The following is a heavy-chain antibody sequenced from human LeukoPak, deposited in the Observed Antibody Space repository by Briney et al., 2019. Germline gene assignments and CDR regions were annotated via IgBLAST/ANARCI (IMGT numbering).Heavy chain of an antibody. J-gene: IGHJ4*02. Sequence: PGGSLRLSCAASGFTFSSYWMNWVRQAPGKGLEWVANIKQDGSGKYYVDSLKGRFTISRDNAKNSLYLQMNGLRAEDTAMYYCARAGYSSGCDYWGQGTLVTVSS. CDR3: ARAGYSSGCDY. CDR1: GFTFSSYW. V-gene: IGHV3-7*01. D-gene: IGHD6-19*01. CDR2: IKQDGSGK.